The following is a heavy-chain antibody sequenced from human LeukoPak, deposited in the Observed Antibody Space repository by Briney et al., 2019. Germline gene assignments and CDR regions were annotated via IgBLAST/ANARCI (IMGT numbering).Heavy chain of an antibody. CDR3: ANSHLPYYFDY. Sequence: GGSLRLSCAASGFTVSSNYMSWVRQAPGKGLEWVSVIYSGGGTYYADSVKGRFTISRDDSKNTLYLHMNSLRAEDTAVYYCANSHLPYYFDYWGQGTLVTVSS. CDR1: GFTVSSNY. V-gene: IGHV3-53*01. CDR2: IYSGGGT. J-gene: IGHJ4*02. D-gene: IGHD4-11*01.